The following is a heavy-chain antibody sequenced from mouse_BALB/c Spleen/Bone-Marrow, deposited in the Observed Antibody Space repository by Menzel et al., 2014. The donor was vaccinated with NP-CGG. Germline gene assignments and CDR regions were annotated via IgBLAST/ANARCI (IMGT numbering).Heavy chain of an antibody. J-gene: IGHJ2*01. Sequence: QVQLQQSGAELAKPGASVKMSCKASGYTFTTYWMHWVKQRPGQGLEWIGYIYPSTGYTEYNQKFKDKATLTADKSSSTAYMQLISLTFEDSAVYYCARDLDYWGQGTTLTVSS. CDR1: GYTFTTYW. CDR2: IYPSTGYT. CDR3: ARDLDY. V-gene: IGHV1-7*01.